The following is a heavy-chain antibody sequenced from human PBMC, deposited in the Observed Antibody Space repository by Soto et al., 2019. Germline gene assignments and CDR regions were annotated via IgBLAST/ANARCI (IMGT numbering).Heavy chain of an antibody. CDR3: AREGYCTNGVCPDGYYGMDV. J-gene: IGHJ6*02. CDR1: GFSFSGYY. V-gene: IGHV3-30*03. CDR2: ISYDGSNK. Sequence: GGSLRLSCAAXGFSFSGYYMSWIRQAPGKGLEWVSVISYDGSNKYYADSVKGRFTISRDNSKNTLYLQMNSLRAEDTAVYYCAREGYCTNGVCPDGYYGMDVWGQGTTVTVSS. D-gene: IGHD2-8*01.